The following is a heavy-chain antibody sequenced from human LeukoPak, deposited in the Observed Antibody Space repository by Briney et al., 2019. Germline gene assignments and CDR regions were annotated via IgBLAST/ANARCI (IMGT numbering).Heavy chain of an antibody. CDR1: GYTFTGYY. Sequence: AASVKVSCKASGYTFTGYYMRWVRQAPGQGLEWMGRINPNSGGTNYAQKFQGRVTMTRDTSISTAYMELSRLRSDDTAVYYCARGPRSIAARRGNWFDPWGQGTLVTVSS. D-gene: IGHD6-6*01. V-gene: IGHV1-2*06. J-gene: IGHJ5*02. CDR2: INPNSGGT. CDR3: ARGPRSIAARRGNWFDP.